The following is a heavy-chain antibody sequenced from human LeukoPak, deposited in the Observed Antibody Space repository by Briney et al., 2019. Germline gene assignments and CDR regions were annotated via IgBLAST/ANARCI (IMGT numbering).Heavy chain of an antibody. J-gene: IGHJ4*02. CDR2: ISSSSSYI. CDR1: GFTFSSYS. Sequence: GGSLRLSCAASGFTFSSYSMNWFRQAPGKGLEWVSSISSSSSYIYYADSVKGRFTISRDNAKNSLYLQMNSLRAEDTAVYYCARELIGVVPAATNDYWGQGTLVTVSS. V-gene: IGHV3-21*01. CDR3: ARELIGVVPAATNDY. D-gene: IGHD2-2*01.